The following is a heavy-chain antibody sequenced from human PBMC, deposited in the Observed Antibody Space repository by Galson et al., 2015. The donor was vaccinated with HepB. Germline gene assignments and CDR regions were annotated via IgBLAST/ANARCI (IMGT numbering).Heavy chain of an antibody. J-gene: IGHJ3*02. CDR1: GFTFGDYP. V-gene: IGHV3-49*03. Sequence: LRLSCAASGFTFGDYPMSWFRQAPGKGLGWVGFIRSKAYGGTTEYAASVKGRFTISRDDSKSVAYLQMNSLKTEDTAVYYCSRGGYYDFWSDAFDIWGQGTTVTVSS. D-gene: IGHD3-3*01. CDR2: IRSKAYGGTT. CDR3: SRGGYYDFWSDAFDI.